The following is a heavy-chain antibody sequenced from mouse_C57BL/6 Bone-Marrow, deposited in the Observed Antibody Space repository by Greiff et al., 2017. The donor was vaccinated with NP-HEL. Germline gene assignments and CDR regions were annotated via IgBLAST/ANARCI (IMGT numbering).Heavy chain of an antibody. CDR3: ARPDGYYDAWFAY. J-gene: IGHJ3*01. CDR1: GYTFTDYY. V-gene: IGHV1-76*01. CDR2: IYPGSGNT. D-gene: IGHD2-3*01. Sequence: VQLQQSGAELVRPGASVKLSCKASGYTFTDYYINWVKQRPGQGLEWIARIYPGSGNTYYNEKFKGKATLTAEKSSSTAYMQLSSLTSEDSAVYFCARPDGYYDAWFAYWGQGTLVTVSA.